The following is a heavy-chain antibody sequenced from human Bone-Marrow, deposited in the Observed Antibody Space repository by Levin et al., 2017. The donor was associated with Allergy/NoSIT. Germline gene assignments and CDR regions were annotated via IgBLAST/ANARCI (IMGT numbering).Heavy chain of an antibody. Sequence: SETLSLTCTVSGGSISSGSYYWSWIRQPAGKGLEWIGRIYTSGSTNYNPSLKSRVTISVDTSKNQFSLKLSSVTAADTAVYYCARDTIVVVPAARRWYNWFDPWGQGTLVTVSS. D-gene: IGHD2-2*01. V-gene: IGHV4-61*02. CDR1: GGSISSGSYY. CDR3: ARDTIVVVPAARRWYNWFDP. J-gene: IGHJ5*02. CDR2: IYTSGST.